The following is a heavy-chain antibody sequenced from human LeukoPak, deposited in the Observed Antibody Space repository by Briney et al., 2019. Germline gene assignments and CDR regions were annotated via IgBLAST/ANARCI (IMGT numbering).Heavy chain of an antibody. Sequence: GRSLRLSCAASGFTFSSYGMHWVRQAPGKGLEWVAVISYDGSNKYYADSVKGRFTISRDNAKNSLYLQMNSLRAEDTAVYYCARDREASGSYLRWFDPWGQGTLVTVSS. CDR2: ISYDGSNK. V-gene: IGHV3-30*03. CDR1: GFTFSSYG. D-gene: IGHD1-26*01. J-gene: IGHJ5*02. CDR3: ARDREASGSYLRWFDP.